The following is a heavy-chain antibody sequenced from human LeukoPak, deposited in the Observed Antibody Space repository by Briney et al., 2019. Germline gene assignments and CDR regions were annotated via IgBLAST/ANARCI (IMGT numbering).Heavy chain of an antibody. J-gene: IGHJ4*02. CDR3: ARAGPTPGYYFDY. CDR1: GGSISSSSYY. CDR2: IYYSGST. V-gene: IGHV4-39*07. Sequence: PSETLSLTCTVSGGSISSSSYYWGWIRQPPGKGLEWIGSIYYSGSTYYNPSLKSRVTISVGTSKNQFSLKLGSVTAADTAVYYCARAGPTPGYYFDYWGQGTLVTVSS.